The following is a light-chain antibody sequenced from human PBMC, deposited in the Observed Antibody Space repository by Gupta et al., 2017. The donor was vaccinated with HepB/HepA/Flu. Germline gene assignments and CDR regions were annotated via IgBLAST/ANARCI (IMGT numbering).Light chain of an antibody. CDR3: MQGSHWRGFT. Sequence: DVVMTQYPLSLPVTRGQPASNSCRSSESLVNSDGNTYLTWFQPRPGQSPRRLIYKISNRDSGVPDRFSCSGSGTNFTLKISRVEAEDVGIYYCMQGSHWRGFTFGPGTKVDMK. CDR1: ESLVNSDGNTY. V-gene: IGKV2-30*01. CDR2: KIS. J-gene: IGKJ3*01.